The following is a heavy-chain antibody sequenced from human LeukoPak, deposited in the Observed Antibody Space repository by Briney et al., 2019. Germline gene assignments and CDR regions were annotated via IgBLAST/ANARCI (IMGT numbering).Heavy chain of an antibody. V-gene: IGHV1-69*13. Sequence: GASVKVSCTASGGTFSSYAISWVRQAPGQGLEWMGGIIPIFGTANYAQKFQGRVTITADESTSTAYMELSSLRSEDTAVYYCARDTAMVRGSFDYWAREPWSPSPQ. CDR3: ARDTAMVRGSFDY. D-gene: IGHD5-18*01. CDR2: IIPIFGTA. CDR1: GGTFSSYA. J-gene: IGHJ4*02.